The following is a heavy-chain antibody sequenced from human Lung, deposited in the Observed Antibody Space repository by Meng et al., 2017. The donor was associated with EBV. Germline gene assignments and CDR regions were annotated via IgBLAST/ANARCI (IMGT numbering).Heavy chain of an antibody. CDR2: IRSKANNYAT. CDR1: GFTFSASA. V-gene: IGHV3-73*01. J-gene: IGHJ4*02. CDR3: TSRSF. Sequence: VHLVESGGGVVRPGRSLRLSCAASGFTFSASAMHWVRQASGKGLEWVGRIRSKANNYATAFGASVEGRFTISRDDSNNTAYLQMNSLKTEDTAVYYCTSRSFWGQGILVTASS.